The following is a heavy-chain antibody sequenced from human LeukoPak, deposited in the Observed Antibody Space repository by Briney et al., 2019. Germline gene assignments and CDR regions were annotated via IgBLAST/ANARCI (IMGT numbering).Heavy chain of an antibody. CDR1: GFTFSSYS. J-gene: IGHJ4*02. CDR3: AKRDTSGSYYFDY. D-gene: IGHD3-22*01. CDR2: ITSSGSNT. V-gene: IGHV3-23*01. Sequence: GGSLRLFCAASGFTFSSYSMSWVRQAPGKGLEWVSAITSSGSNTYFADSVKGRFTISRDNSKNTLYLQMNSLRAEDTAVYLCAKRDTSGSYYFDYWGQGTLVTVSS.